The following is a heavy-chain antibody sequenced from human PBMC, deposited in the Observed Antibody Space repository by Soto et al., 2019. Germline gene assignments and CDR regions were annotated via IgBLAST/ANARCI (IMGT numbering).Heavy chain of an antibody. J-gene: IGHJ6*02. V-gene: IGHV5-51*01. CDR1: GYSFTIYW. CDR2: IYPGDSDT. CDR3: SRHTVTAGTLNYGMDV. D-gene: IGHD4-17*01. Sequence: GESLKISCQGSGYSFTIYWIGWVRQMPRKALQWRGIIYPGDSDTTYSPSFQGQATISADKSISTAYLQWSSLKASDTAMYYCSRHTVTAGTLNYGMDVWGQGTTVTVSS.